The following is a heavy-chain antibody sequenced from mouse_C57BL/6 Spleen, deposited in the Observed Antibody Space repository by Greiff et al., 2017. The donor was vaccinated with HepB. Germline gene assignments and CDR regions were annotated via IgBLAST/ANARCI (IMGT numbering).Heavy chain of an antibody. CDR3: ARTFITTVVAPLDY. J-gene: IGHJ2*01. Sequence: QVQLKQPGAELVMPGASVKLSCKASGYTFTSYWMHWVKQRPGQGLEWIGEIDPSDSYTNYNQKFKGKSTLTVDKSSSTAYMQLSSLTSEDSAVYYCARTFITTVVAPLDYWGQGTTLTVSS. V-gene: IGHV1-69*01. CDR2: IDPSDSYT. CDR1: GYTFTSYW. D-gene: IGHD1-1*01.